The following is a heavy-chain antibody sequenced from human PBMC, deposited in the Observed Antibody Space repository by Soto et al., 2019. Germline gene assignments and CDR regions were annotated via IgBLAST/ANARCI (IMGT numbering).Heavy chain of an antibody. J-gene: IGHJ5*02. V-gene: IGHV1-2*02. D-gene: IGHD2-8*01. CDR1: GHNFTGYY. Sequence: GASVKVSCRASGHNFTGYYFHWVRQAPGQGLERLGWIDPGSGVSNSAQRVQGMLTLTRVKSICTASMELPRLRSDVTGVYYCASVWVSAADKEHNPWGRLTLVAVSS. CDR3: ASVWVSAADKEHNP. CDR2: IDPGSGVS.